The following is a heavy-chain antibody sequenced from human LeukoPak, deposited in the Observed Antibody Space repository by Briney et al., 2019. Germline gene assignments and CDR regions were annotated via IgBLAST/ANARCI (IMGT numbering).Heavy chain of an antibody. J-gene: IGHJ4*02. V-gene: IGHV3-23*01. CDR2: ISGSGGST. CDR1: GFTFSSYA. Sequence: GGSLRLSCAASGFTFSSYAMSWVRQAPGKGLGWVSAISGSGGSTYYADSVKGRFTISRDSSKNTLYLQMNSLRAEDTAVYYCARGSGYFLDFDYWGQGTLVTVSS. CDR3: ARGSGYFLDFDY. D-gene: IGHD3-22*01.